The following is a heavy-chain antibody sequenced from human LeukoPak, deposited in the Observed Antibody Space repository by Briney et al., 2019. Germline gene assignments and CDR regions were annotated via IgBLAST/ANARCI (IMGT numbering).Heavy chain of an antibody. CDR2: IYYSGST. CDR3: ARNDYGDYRGLCFDL. Sequence: SETLSLTCTVSGGSTSSYYWSWIRQPPGKGLEWIGYIYYSGSTNYNPSPKSRVTISVDTSKTQFSLKLISVTAADTAVYSCARNDYGDYRGLCFDLWGRGTLVTVSS. D-gene: IGHD4-17*01. CDR1: GGSTSSYY. J-gene: IGHJ2*01. V-gene: IGHV4-59*01.